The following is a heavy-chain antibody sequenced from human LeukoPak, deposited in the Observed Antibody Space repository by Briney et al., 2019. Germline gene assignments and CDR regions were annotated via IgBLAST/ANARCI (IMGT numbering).Heavy chain of an antibody. Sequence: SETLSLTCTVSGGSISSYNWSRIRQPAGKGLEWIGRIYTSGSTNYNPSLKSRVTMSVDTSKNQFSLKLSSVTAADTAVYYCARDRSLSYYYDSSGYYSRYYGMDVWGQGTTVTVSS. J-gene: IGHJ6*02. D-gene: IGHD3-22*01. CDR2: IYTSGST. V-gene: IGHV4-4*07. CDR3: ARDRSLSYYYDSSGYYSRYYGMDV. CDR1: GGSISSYN.